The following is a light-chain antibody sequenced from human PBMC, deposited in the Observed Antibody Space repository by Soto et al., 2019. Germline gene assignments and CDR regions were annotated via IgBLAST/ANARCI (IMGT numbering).Light chain of an antibody. CDR3: QQSYRTPLT. Sequence: DMEMTQSPSSLSASVGDRVTITRRASQSISNYLNWYQHKPGKAPKLLIYAASSLQSGVPTRFSGSESRTDFTLTINSLQPEDFATYYCQQSYRTPLTFGGGTKIEIK. CDR2: AAS. V-gene: IGKV1-39*01. J-gene: IGKJ4*01. CDR1: QSISNY.